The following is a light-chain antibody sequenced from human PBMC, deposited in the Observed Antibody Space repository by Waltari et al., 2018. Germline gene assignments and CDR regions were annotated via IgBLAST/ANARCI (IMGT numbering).Light chain of an antibody. CDR3: VAWEDTLSGMV. J-gene: IGLJ3*02. CDR2: SNG. Sequence: QSVLTQPPSASGTPGQRVTISCSGSSSNIGGNIVNWYRQVPGTAPKLLIHSNGLRPSGLPDRVSGSHSGTSASLAISGLQSEDEADYYCVAWEDTLSGMVFGGGTKLTVL. CDR1: SSNIGGNI. V-gene: IGLV1-44*01.